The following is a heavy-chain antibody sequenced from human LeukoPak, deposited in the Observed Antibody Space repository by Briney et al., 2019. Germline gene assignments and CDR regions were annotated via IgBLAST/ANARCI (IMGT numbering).Heavy chain of an antibody. D-gene: IGHD3-10*01. CDR2: INPSGGST. V-gene: IGHV1-46*01. Sequence: ASVKVSCKASGYAFTTDYIHWVRQAPGQGLEWMGIINPSGGSTTYAQKCQGRVIMIGDTSTSTVYMELRSLRSEDTAVYYCARARGSGSYYGHDYYYYYYMDVWGQGTTVTVSS. CDR1: GYAFTTDY. CDR3: ARARGSGSYYGHDYYYYYYMDV. J-gene: IGHJ6*03.